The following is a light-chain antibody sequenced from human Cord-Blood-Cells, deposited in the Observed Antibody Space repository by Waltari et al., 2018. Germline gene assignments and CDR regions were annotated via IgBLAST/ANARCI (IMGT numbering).Light chain of an antibody. Sequence: SYVLTQSPPVSVAPGKTARITCGGNNIGSKSVHWYQQKPGQAPVLVIYYDSDRPSGIPERFSGSNSGNTATLTISRVEAGDEADYYCQVWDSSSDHAVFGGGTQLTVL. CDR2: YDS. CDR1: NIGSKS. V-gene: IGLV3-21*04. CDR3: QVWDSSSDHAV. J-gene: IGLJ7*01.